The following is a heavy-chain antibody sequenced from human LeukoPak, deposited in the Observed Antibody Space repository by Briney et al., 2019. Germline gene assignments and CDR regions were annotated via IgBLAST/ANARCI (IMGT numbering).Heavy chain of an antibody. CDR2: ISYDGSNK. J-gene: IGHJ3*02. CDR1: GFTFSSYA. Sequence: PGGSLRLSCAASGFTFSSYAMHWVRQAPGKGLEWVAVISYDGSNKDYADSVKGRFTISRDNTKNTLFLQMNSLRAEDTAVYYCAKEVRGDAFDIWGHGTMVTVSS. CDR3: AKEVRGDAFDI. V-gene: IGHV3-30*18. D-gene: IGHD3-16*01.